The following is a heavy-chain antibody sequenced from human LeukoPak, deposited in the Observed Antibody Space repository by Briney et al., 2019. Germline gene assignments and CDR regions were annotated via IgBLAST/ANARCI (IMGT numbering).Heavy chain of an antibody. V-gene: IGHV3-23*01. Sequence: PGGSLRLSCAASGFTFSSYAMSWVRQAPGKGLEWVSAISGSGGSTYYADSVKGRFTISRDNSKNTLHLQMNSLRAEDTAVYYCAKDGHLTMIVVVITFLWLDYWGQGTLVTVSS. CDR3: AKDGHLTMIVVVITFLWLDY. CDR1: GFTFSSYA. CDR2: ISGSGGST. J-gene: IGHJ4*02. D-gene: IGHD3-22*01.